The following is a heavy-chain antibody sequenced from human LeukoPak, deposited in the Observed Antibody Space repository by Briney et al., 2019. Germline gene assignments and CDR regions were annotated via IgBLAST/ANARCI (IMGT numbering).Heavy chain of an antibody. CDR2: IRYDGSNK. V-gene: IGHV3-30*02. J-gene: IGHJ4*02. CDR3: ASIVVVAADAKNDY. Sequence: GGSLRLSCAASGFTFSSYGMHWVRQAPGKGLEWVAFIRYDGSNKYYADSVKGRFTISRDNSKSTLYLQMNSLRAEDTAVYYCASIVVVAADAKNDYWGQETLVTVSS. CDR1: GFTFSSYG. D-gene: IGHD2-15*01.